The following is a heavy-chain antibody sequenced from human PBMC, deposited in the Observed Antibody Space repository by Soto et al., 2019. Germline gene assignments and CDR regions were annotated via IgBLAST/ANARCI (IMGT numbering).Heavy chain of an antibody. J-gene: IGHJ6*02. CDR1: AGSFDNYA. D-gene: IGHD3-22*01. CDR3: ARTYHYDSGGKTDFYYGMDV. CDR2: IIPMLDSA. Sequence: QVQLVQSGAEVKKPGSSVKVSCKVSAGSFDNYAITWVRQAHGQGLEWMGGIIPMLDSANYAEKFQGRVTITADESTTTAYMEVSSLRSEDTAVYYCARTYHYDSGGKTDFYYGMDVWGQRTTVTVSS. V-gene: IGHV1-69*12.